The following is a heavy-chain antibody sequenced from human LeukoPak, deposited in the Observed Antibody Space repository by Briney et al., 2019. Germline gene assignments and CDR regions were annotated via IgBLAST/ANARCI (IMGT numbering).Heavy chain of an antibody. J-gene: IGHJ4*02. CDR2: IYYTGTT. CDR1: SGSISSSSHS. D-gene: IGHD2-8*02. Sequence: SETLTLTCTVSSGSISSSSHSWGWIRQPPGKGLEWTGSIYYTGTTYYNPSLKSRVTLSVDTSKNQFSLKLSSVTAADTAVYYCARQHTRGVVVALVDYWGQGTLVTVSS. V-gene: IGHV4-39*01. CDR3: ARQHTRGVVVALVDY.